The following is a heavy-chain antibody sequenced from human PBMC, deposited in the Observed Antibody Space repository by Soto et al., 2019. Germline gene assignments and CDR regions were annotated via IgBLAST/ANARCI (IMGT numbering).Heavy chain of an antibody. V-gene: IGHV3-23*01. D-gene: IGHD4-17*01. CDR1: GFSFSSYA. J-gene: IGHJ4*02. CDR2: ISNSGGST. Sequence: VQLLESGGGLVQPGGSLRLSCAASGFSFSSYAMTWVRQAPGKGLEWVSTISNSGGSTYYADSVKGRFTISRDNSNNTLYLQINSLRDEDTAVYYCAKDPTVSLRGSDYWGQGNLVTVST. CDR3: AKDPTVSLRGSDY.